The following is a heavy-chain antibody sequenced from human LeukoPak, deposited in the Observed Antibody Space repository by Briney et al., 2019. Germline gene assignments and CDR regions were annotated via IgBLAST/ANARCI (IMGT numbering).Heavy chain of an antibody. CDR2: IIPILGIA. J-gene: IGHJ4*02. V-gene: IGHV1-69*04. CDR1: GGTFSSYA. CDR3: ARDSPDFWSGYWYFDY. Sequence: GASVKVSCKASGGTFSSYAISWVRQAPGQGLEWMGRIIPILGIANYAQKLQGRVTMTTDTSTSTAYMELRSLRSDDTAVYYCARDSPDFWSGYWYFDYWGQGTLVTVSS. D-gene: IGHD3-3*01.